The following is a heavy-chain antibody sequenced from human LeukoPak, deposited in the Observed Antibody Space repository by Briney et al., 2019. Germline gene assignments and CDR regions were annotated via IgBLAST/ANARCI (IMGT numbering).Heavy chain of an antibody. J-gene: IGHJ4*02. CDR3: ARGLVRLAPPFDG. D-gene: IGHD3-9*01. Sequence: SETLSLTCAVQRGSLSGSFWTWIRQPPGKGLEWIGEVNHSGTSNYSPSLKSRVTISADTSKNQLSLNLTSVTAADTAVYYCARGLVRLAPPFDGWGQGTVVTVSS. V-gene: IGHV4-34*01. CDR2: VNHSGTS. CDR1: RGSLSGSF.